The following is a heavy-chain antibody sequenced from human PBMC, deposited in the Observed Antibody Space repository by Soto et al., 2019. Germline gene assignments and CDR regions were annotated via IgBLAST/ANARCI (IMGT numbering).Heavy chain of an antibody. V-gene: IGHV3-21*01. D-gene: IGHD2-15*01. Sequence: GGSLRRSCAASGFNFNSYTINWVRQAPGKRLEWLSSISSSGYIFSTDSVRGRFTISRDNAKNSVYLQINSLRAEDTAVYFCARDCSGGSCYPGMDVRGQRPT. CDR1: GFNFNSYT. J-gene: IGHJ6*02. CDR3: ARDCSGGSCYPGMDV. CDR2: ISSSGYI.